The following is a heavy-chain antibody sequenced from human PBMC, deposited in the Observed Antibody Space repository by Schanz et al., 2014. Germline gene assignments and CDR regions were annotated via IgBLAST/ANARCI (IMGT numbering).Heavy chain of an antibody. Sequence: QVLLVQSGAEVKQPGASVKVSCTASGYTLKNYGISWVRQAPGLGLEWMGWISDYNGKTNYAQKFQDRVIMSTDRSSSTAYLELRSLTSDDSAIYYCARHRFGVFYYGLDVWGQGTTILVSS. J-gene: IGHJ6*02. CDR2: ISDYNGKT. CDR1: GYTLKNYG. CDR3: ARHRFGVFYYGLDV. V-gene: IGHV1-18*01. D-gene: IGHD3-10*01.